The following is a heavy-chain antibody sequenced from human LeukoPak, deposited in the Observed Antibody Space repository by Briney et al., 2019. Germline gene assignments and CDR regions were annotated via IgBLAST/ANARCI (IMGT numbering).Heavy chain of an antibody. J-gene: IGHJ5*02. CDR1: GYTFTGYY. Sequence: ASVKVSCKASGYTFTGYYMHWVRQAPGQGLEWMGWINPNSGGINYAQKFQGRVTMTRDTSISTAYMELSRLRSDDTAVYYCASHEPLDWFDPWGQETLVTVSS. CDR3: ASHEPLDWFDP. D-gene: IGHD1-14*01. V-gene: IGHV1-2*02. CDR2: INPNSGGI.